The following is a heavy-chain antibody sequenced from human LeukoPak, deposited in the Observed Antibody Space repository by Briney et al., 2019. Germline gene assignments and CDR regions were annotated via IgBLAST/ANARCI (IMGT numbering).Heavy chain of an antibody. CDR1: GFTFSSYS. D-gene: IGHD3-9*01. V-gene: IGHV3-21*01. J-gene: IGHJ4*02. CDR2: ISSSSSYI. CDR3: ARHYDIFTGYYDPFDY. Sequence: EGSLRLSCAASGFTFSSYSMNWVRQAPGKGLEWVSSISSSSSYIYYADSVKGGFTISRDNAKNSLYLQMNSLRAEDTAVYYCARHYDIFTGYYDPFDYWGQGTLVAVSS.